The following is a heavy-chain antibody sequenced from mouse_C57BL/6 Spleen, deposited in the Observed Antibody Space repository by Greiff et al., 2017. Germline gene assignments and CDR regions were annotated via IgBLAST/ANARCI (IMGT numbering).Heavy chain of an antibody. CDR2: ISGGGGNT. CDR3: AREGLGRAYFDY. CDR1: GFTFSSYT. V-gene: IGHV5-9*01. Sequence: DVMLVESGGGLVKPGGSLKLSCAASGFTFSSYTMSWVRQTPEKRLAWVATISGGGGNTYYPDSVKGRFIISRDKAKNTLYLQMSSLRSEDTALYYCAREGLGRAYFDYWGQGTTLTVSS. D-gene: IGHD4-1*01. J-gene: IGHJ2*01.